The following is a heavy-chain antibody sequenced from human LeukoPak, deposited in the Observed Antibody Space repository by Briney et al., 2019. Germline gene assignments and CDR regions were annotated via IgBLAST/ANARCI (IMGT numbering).Heavy chain of an antibody. J-gene: IGHJ4*02. CDR3: ARKKGNYYDSSGPDY. D-gene: IGHD3-22*01. Sequence: GGSLRLSCAASGFTVTTNYMSWVRQAPGKGLEWVSVLYSGGRTEYADSVKGRFTISRDNSKNTLYLQMNSLRAEDTAVYYCARKKGNYYDSSGPDYWGQGTLVTVSS. CDR1: GFTVTTNY. CDR2: LYSGGRT. V-gene: IGHV3-66*02.